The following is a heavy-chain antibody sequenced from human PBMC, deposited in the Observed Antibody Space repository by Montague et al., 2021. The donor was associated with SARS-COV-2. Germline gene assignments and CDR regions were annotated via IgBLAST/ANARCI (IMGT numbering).Heavy chain of an antibody. J-gene: IGHJ3*02. Sequence: SETLSLTCNVSGGSISNHYWSWVRQPPGKGLEWIAFYSGNTNYNPSLKSRVTISVDTSKNHFTLKLSSVTAADTAVYYCATYGSVTKDDAFDIWGQGTMVTVSS. CDR2: FYSGNT. CDR1: GGSISNHY. V-gene: IGHV4-59*11. D-gene: IGHD3-10*01. CDR3: ATYGSVTKDDAFDI.